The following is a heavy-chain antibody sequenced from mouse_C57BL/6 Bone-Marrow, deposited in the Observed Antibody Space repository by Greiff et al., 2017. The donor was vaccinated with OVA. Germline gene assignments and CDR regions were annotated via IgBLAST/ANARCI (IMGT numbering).Heavy chain of an antibody. J-gene: IGHJ4*01. CDR1: GYTFTDYY. CDR3: ARSMIRDYYAMDD. D-gene: IGHD2-4*01. Sequence: EVQLQQSGPVLVKPGASVKMSCKASGYTFTDYYMNWVKQSHGKSLEWIGVINPYNGGTRYNQKFQGKATLTVDNSSSTADMELNSLTSEDAAVDYCARSMIRDYYAMDDWGQGTAVTVSS. V-gene: IGHV1-19*01. CDR2: INPYNGGT.